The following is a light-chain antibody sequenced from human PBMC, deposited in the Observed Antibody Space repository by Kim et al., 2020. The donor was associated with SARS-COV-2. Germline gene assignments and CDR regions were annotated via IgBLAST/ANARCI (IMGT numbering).Light chain of an antibody. CDR2: AAS. CDR1: QTILTY. Sequence: DIQMTQSPSSLSAPVGDTVNITCLASQTILTYLNWYQQKSGTATKLLIYAASGLHPGVPSRFTGSGSGTHFTLSIGSLQPEDFALYFCQQSYTPPYTFGQGTKLEI. J-gene: IGKJ2*01. V-gene: IGKV1-39*01. CDR3: QQSYTPPYT.